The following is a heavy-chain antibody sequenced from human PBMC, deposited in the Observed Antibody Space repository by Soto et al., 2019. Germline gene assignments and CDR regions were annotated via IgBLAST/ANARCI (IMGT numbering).Heavy chain of an antibody. V-gene: IGHV1-18*01. J-gene: IGHJ4*02. CDR3: ASDVTGWPPDGVDS. CDR1: GFTFTSYA. D-gene: IGHD3-16*01. Sequence: QVHLVQSGAEVKMPGASVKVSCKASGFTFTSYAFTWVRQAPGQGLEWMGWNSAYNGNTNYARDFRGRVTMTTDRSKSTVYIELGSLTSDDTAVYFCASDVTGWPPDGVDSWGQGTLVSVSA. CDR2: NSAYNGNT.